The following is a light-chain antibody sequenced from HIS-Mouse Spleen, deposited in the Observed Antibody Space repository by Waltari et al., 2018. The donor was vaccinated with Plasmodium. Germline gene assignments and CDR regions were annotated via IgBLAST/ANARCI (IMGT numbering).Light chain of an antibody. CDR1: KLGDKY. V-gene: IGLV3-1*01. Sequence: SYELTQPPSVSVSPGQTASITCSGAKLGDKYACWYQQKPGQSPVLVIYQDSKRPSGIPRRFSGSNSGNTATLTISGTQAMDEADYYCQAWDSSTVVFGGGTKLTVL. CDR3: QAWDSSTVV. J-gene: IGLJ2*01. CDR2: QDS.